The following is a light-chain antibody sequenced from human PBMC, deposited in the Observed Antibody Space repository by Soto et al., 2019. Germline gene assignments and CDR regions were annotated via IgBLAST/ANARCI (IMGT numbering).Light chain of an antibody. Sequence: DYRSSQTPSTLSATAGVRVTITGRASQSISSWLAWYQHKPGKAPKLLIYDASNLDSGVPSRFSGSGSGTECSLTNSKLQSDDCATYYCQQYENYRTFGQGTKVDI. CDR2: DAS. CDR3: QQYENYRT. V-gene: IGKV1-5*01. CDR1: QSISSW. J-gene: IGKJ1*01.